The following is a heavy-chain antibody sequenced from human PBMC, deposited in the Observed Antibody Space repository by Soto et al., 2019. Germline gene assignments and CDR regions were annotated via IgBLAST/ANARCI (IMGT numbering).Heavy chain of an antibody. CDR2: IHWNDDK. D-gene: IGHD3-22*01. V-gene: IGHV2-5*01. Sequence: SGPTLVNPTQTLTLTCSFSGFSLSVYGVRVIWFRQPPGETLEWLALIHWNDDKRYSPYLKSRLTITKDTSKNQVVLTLTNLDPLDTGTYFCAHTKDSSGFLTSWGQGILVTVSS. J-gene: IGHJ5*02. CDR1: GFSLSVYGVR. CDR3: AHTKDSSGFLTS.